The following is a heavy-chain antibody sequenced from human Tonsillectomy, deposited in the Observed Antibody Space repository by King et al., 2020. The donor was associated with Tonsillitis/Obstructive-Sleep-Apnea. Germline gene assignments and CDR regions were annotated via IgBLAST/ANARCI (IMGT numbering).Heavy chain of an antibody. CDR2: INHSGDA. Sequence: VQLQQWGAGLLKPSETLSLSCAVYGGPFSTYYWSWIRQPPEKGLEWIGEINHSGDANYNPSLKSRVTISVDTSKNKFSLRPNSVTAADTAVYYCARGMEQDFWGVNYSDAFDIWGQGTMVTVSS. CDR1: GGPFSTYY. V-gene: IGHV4-34*01. J-gene: IGHJ3*02. CDR3: ARGMEQDFWGVNYSDAFDI. D-gene: IGHD3-3*01.